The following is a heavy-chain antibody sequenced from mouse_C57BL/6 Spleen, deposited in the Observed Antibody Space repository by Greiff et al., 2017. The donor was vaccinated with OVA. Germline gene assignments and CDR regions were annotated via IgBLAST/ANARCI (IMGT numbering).Heavy chain of an antibody. V-gene: IGHV5-12*01. J-gene: IGHJ4*01. CDR1: GFTFSDYY. CDR2: ISNGGGST. Sequence: EVHLVESGGGLVQPGGSLKLSCAASGFTFSDYYMYWVRQTPEKRLEWVAYISNGGGSTYYPDTVKGGFTISRDNAKNPLYLQMSRLKSEDTAMYYCARRGTGTSYYAMDYWGQGTSVTVSS. D-gene: IGHD4-1*01. CDR3: ARRGTGTSYYAMDY.